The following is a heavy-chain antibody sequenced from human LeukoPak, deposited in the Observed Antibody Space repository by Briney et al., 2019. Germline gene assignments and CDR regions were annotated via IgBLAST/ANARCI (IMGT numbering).Heavy chain of an antibody. V-gene: IGHV1-8*01. J-gene: IGHJ5*02. CDR2: MNPNSCNT. CDR1: GYTFTSYD. D-gene: IGHD3-10*01. CDR3: GRGRMVRGVTWWFEP. Sequence: ASVKVSCKASGYTFTSYDINWVRQATGQGLEWMGWMNPNSCNTGYAQKFQGRVTMTSNTSISTAHMELSSLRSEDTAVYYCGRGRMVRGVTWWFEPWGQGTLVSVSS.